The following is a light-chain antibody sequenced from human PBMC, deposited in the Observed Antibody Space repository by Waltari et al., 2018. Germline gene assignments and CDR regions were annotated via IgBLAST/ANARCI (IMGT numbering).Light chain of an antibody. CDR3: QQYNNWPPFT. CDR1: QSVSSN. CDR2: GAS. Sequence: EIVMTQSPATLSASPGERATFSCRASQSVSSNLAWYQQKPGQAPRLLIYGASTRATGIPARFSDSVSGTEFTLTISSLQSEDFAVYYCQQYNNWPPFTFGQGTRLEIK. V-gene: IGKV3-15*01. J-gene: IGKJ5*01.